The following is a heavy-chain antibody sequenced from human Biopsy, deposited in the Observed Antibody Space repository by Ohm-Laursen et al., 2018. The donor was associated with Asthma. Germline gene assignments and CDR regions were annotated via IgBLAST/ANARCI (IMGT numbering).Heavy chain of an antibody. CDR2: ISKDASTQ. CDR3: VRDGTDDAFDI. Sequence: SLRLSCSASGFNFSNFAIHWVRQAPGKGLEWVGVISKDASTQDYADSVKGRFTMARDNSKNTLDLQMNSLREGDTAVYYCVRDGTDDAFDIWGQGTVVSVSS. CDR1: GFNFSNFA. V-gene: IGHV3-30*01. J-gene: IGHJ3*02. D-gene: IGHD1-1*01.